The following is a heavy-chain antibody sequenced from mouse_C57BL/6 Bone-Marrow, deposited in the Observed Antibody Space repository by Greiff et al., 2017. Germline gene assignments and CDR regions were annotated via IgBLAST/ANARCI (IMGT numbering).Heavy chain of an antibody. J-gene: IGHJ2*01. Sequence: EVQVVESGPGLVKPSQSLSLTCSVTGYSITSGYYWNWIRQFPGNKLEWMGYISYDGSNNYNPSLKNRISITRDTSKNQFFLKLNSVTTEDTATYYCASQGTTVVATDYWGQGTTLTVSS. CDR3: ASQGTTVVATDY. D-gene: IGHD1-1*01. V-gene: IGHV3-6*01. CDR1: GYSITSGYY. CDR2: ISYDGSN.